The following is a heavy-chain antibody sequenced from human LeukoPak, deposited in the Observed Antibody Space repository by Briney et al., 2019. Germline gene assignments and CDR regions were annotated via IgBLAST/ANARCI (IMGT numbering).Heavy chain of an antibody. J-gene: IGHJ6*03. CDR2: IYNSGGT. Sequence: PSETLSLTCTVSGGSISSGNYYWSCIRQPAGKGLECIGRIYNSGGTNYNPSLKSRVTISVDTSKNQFSLKLNSVTAADTAAYYCARGGSGSPLYRHYYYMDVWGKGTTVIVSS. CDR3: ARGGSGSPLYRHYYYMDV. CDR1: GGSISSGNYY. V-gene: IGHV4-61*02. D-gene: IGHD3-10*01.